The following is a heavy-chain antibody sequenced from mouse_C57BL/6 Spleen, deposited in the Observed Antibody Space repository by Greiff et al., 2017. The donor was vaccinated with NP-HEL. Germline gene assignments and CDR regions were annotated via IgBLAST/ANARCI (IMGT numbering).Heavy chain of an antibody. D-gene: IGHD1-1*01. V-gene: IGHV1-52*01. J-gene: IGHJ3*01. CDR1: GYTFTSYW. Sequence: QVQLQQPGAELVRPGSSVKLSCKASGYTFTSYWMHWVKQRPIQGLEWIGNIDPSDSETHYNQKFKDKATLTVDKSSSTAYLQLSSLTSEDSAVYYCAREVYYYGSSPAWFAYWGQGTLVTVSA. CDR2: IDPSDSET. CDR3: AREVYYYGSSPAWFAY.